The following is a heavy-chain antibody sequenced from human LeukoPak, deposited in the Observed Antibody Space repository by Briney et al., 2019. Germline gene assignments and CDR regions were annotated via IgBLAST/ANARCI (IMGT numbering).Heavy chain of an antibody. CDR3: AKDTNRFNHNWFDP. D-gene: IGHD3-10*01. CDR1: GFTFSSYA. Sequence: GGSLRLSCAASGFTFSSYAMSWVRQAPGKGLEWASAISGSGGSTYYADSVKGRFTISRDNSKNTLYLQMNSLRAEDTAVYYCAKDTNRFNHNWFDPWGQGTLVTVSS. CDR2: ISGSGGST. J-gene: IGHJ5*02. V-gene: IGHV3-23*01.